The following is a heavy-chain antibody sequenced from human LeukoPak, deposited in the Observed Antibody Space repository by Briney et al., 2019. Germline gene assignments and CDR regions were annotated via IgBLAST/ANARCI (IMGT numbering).Heavy chain of an antibody. CDR3: ARDPYYDILTGYSAYYGMDV. Sequence: PGGSLRLSCAASGFTFSSYGMHWVRQAPGKGLEWVSSISSSSSYIYYADSVKGRFTISRDNAKNSLYLQMNSLRAEDTAVYYCARDPYYDILTGYSAYYGMDVWGQGTTVIVSS. D-gene: IGHD3-9*01. CDR1: GFTFSSYG. J-gene: IGHJ6*02. V-gene: IGHV3-21*01. CDR2: ISSSSSYI.